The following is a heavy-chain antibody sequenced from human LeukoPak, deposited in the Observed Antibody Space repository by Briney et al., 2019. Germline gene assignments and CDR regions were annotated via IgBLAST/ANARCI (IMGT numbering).Heavy chain of an antibody. Sequence: SVKVSCKASGGTFSSYAISWVRQAPGQGLEWMGGIIPIFGTANYAQKFQGRVTITADESTSTAYMELSSLRSEDTAVYYCAGLPHTPYGPPQYYFDYWGQGTLVTVSS. V-gene: IGHV1-69*13. CDR3: AGLPHTPYGPPQYYFDY. CDR2: IIPIFGTA. J-gene: IGHJ4*02. D-gene: IGHD3-10*01. CDR1: GGTFSSYA.